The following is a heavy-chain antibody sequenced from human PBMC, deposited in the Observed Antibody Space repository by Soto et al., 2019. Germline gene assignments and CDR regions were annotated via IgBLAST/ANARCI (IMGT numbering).Heavy chain of an antibody. D-gene: IGHD3-22*01. V-gene: IGHV4-59*01. Sequence: TSETLSLTCTVSGASISSSYWSWIRQYPGKGLEWIGYVYYSGSTNYNPSLKSRVTISVDTSKNQFSLKLSSVTAADTAVYYCARGYYDSSGQSNNFDIWRQGTMGTVSS. CDR2: VYYSGST. CDR3: ARGYYDSSGQSNNFDI. CDR1: GASISSSY. J-gene: IGHJ3*02.